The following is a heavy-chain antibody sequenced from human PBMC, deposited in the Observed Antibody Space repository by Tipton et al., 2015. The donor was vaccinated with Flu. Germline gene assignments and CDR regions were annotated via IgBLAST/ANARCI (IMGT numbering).Heavy chain of an antibody. Sequence: SLRLSCAASGFTFSTYWMTWVRQAPGKGLEWVANINQDGSVKYYVDSVKGRFTISRDNAKNSLYLQMNGLRADDTAVYYCARQIGGGDCYWGQGALVTVSS. CDR1: GFTFSTYW. V-gene: IGHV3-7*03. CDR2: INQDGSVK. J-gene: IGHJ4*02. CDR3: ARQIGGGDCY. D-gene: IGHD2-21*01.